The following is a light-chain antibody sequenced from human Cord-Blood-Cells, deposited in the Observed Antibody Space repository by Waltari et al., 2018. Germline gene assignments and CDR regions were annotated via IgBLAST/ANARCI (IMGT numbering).Light chain of an antibody. J-gene: IGLJ2*01. V-gene: IGLV2-23*02. Sequence: QAALTQPASVSGSPGQSITISCPGTSSAVGSYNLVSCYQHHPGKAPKLMIYEVSKRPSGVSNRFSGSKSGNTASLTISGLQAEDEADYYCCSYAGSSTYVVFGGGTKLTVL. CDR3: CSYAGSSTYVV. CDR2: EVS. CDR1: SSAVGSYNL.